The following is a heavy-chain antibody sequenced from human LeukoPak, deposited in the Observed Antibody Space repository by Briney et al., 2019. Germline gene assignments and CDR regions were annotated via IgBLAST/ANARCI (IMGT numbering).Heavy chain of an antibody. Sequence: AAGSLRLSCAGSGLTLSSYAMSWVRQAPGKGLDWVSAISASGVSTYYADSVKGRFTISRDNYKNTLYLQMNSLRAEDTDVYYCAKATGTTLFDPWGQGTLVTVSS. V-gene: IGHV3-23*01. D-gene: IGHD4-17*01. CDR3: AKATGTTLFDP. CDR2: ISASGVST. CDR1: GLTLSSYA. J-gene: IGHJ5*02.